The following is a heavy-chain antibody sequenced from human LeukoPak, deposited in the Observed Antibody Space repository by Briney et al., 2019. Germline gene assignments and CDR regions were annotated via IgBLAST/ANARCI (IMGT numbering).Heavy chain of an antibody. V-gene: IGHV3-7*01. Sequence: GGSLRLSCAASGFIFSDYWMTWVRQAPGKGLEWVANIKPDGSDKYYVGSVKGRFTISRDNARNSLYLQMNSLRADDTAVYYCATTVRGSYCLDYWGQGTLVTVSS. J-gene: IGHJ4*02. D-gene: IGHD1-26*01. CDR2: IKPDGSDK. CDR1: GFIFSDYW. CDR3: ATTVRGSYCLDY.